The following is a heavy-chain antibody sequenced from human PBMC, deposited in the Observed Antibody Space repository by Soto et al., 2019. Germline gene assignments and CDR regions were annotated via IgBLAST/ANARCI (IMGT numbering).Heavy chain of an antibody. CDR1: GYTFTSYW. D-gene: IGHD5-12*01. J-gene: IGHJ6*02. V-gene: IGHV5-51*01. CDR2: IYPGDSYT. Sequence: GESLKISCKGSGYTFTSYWIAWVRQMPGKGLEWMAIIYPGDSYTRYSPSFQGQVTISADKSISTAYLQWSSLKASDTAMYYCARNIVATKYYYYGMDVWGQGTTVTVSS. CDR3: ARNIVATKYYYYGMDV.